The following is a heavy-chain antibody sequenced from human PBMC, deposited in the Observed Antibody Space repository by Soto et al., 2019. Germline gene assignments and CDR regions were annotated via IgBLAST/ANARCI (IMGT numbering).Heavy chain of an antibody. CDR1: GFTFSGFD. CDR3: ARGQEVGAHFFDS. D-gene: IGHD2-15*01. J-gene: IGHJ4*02. V-gene: IGHV3-13*01. CDR2: IGTAGDT. Sequence: LRLSCEASGFTFSGFDMHWVRQPTGKGLEWVSTIGTAGDTYYAVSVKGRFTTSRDNAKNSLSLQMNSLRAGDTAVYFCARGQEVGAHFFDSWGQGTQVTVSS.